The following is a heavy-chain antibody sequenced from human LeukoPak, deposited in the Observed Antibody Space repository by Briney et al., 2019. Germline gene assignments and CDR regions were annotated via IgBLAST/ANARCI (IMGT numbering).Heavy chain of an antibody. Sequence: ASVKVSCKASGYTLSDYDINWVRHTPGQGLEYMGWINPNSLIPGYARKFRGSVTLTMDTSIRTAYMELTGLTYDDTAMYYCARVKPVPTVSFDPWGQGTLVTVSS. CDR2: INPNSLIP. CDR3: ARVKPVPTVSFDP. V-gene: IGHV1-8*01. J-gene: IGHJ5*02. CDR1: GYTLSDYD. D-gene: IGHD4-17*01.